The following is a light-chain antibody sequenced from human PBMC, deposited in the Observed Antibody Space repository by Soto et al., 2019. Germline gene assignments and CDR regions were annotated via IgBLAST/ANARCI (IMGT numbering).Light chain of an antibody. J-gene: IGLJ3*02. CDR2: QVT. CDR3: CSPSHSRAWV. V-gene: IGLV2-14*01. Sequence: QSVLTQSASVSGSPGQSITISCTGTDNDVGGYDFVSWYQQHPGRAPKLLIHQVTIRLSGISSRFSGPQSGNTASLTITGPPPGEEAIYLRCSPSHSRAWVVGGGTQLTVL. CDR1: DNDVGGYDF.